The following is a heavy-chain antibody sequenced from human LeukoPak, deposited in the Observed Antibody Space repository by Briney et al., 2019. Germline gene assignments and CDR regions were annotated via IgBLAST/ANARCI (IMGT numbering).Heavy chain of an antibody. Sequence: GGSLRLSCAASGFSFDTFTMDWVRQAPGKGLEWVSSISSGGTYTEYADSVKGRFTISRDNDRRTLFLQMSSLRAEDTAVYYCARIGAGSSRDYWGQGTLVTVSS. CDR1: GFSFDTFT. CDR3: ARIGAGSSRDY. V-gene: IGHV3-21*01. CDR2: ISSGGTYT. J-gene: IGHJ4*02. D-gene: IGHD6-13*01.